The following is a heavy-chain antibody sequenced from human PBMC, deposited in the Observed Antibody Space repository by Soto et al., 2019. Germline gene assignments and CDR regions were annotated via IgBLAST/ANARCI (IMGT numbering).Heavy chain of an antibody. Sequence: GGSLRLSCVTSGFTFENYAMSWVRQAPGKGLEWVSAISGSGGTTYYSDSVKGRFTISRDNSKNTVYLQMNDLRVEDAAEYFCAKDSWAIFGVPAGEYYAMDVWGQGTTVTVSS. CDR2: ISGSGGTT. CDR3: AKDSWAIFGVPAGEYYAMDV. D-gene: IGHD3-3*01. V-gene: IGHV3-23*01. J-gene: IGHJ6*02. CDR1: GFTFENYA.